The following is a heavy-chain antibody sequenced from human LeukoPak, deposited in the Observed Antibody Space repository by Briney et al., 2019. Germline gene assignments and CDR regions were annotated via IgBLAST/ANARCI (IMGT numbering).Heavy chain of an antibody. CDR2: ISWNSGSI. Sequence: GGSLRLSCAASGFTFDDYAMHWVRQAPGKGLEWVSGISWNSGSIFYADSVKGRFTISRDNAKNSLYLQMNSLRAEDTALYYCAKDGNHGLYYYGSGYLDYWGQGTLVTVSS. D-gene: IGHD3-10*01. J-gene: IGHJ4*02. V-gene: IGHV3-9*01. CDR1: GFTFDDYA. CDR3: AKDGNHGLYYYGSGYLDY.